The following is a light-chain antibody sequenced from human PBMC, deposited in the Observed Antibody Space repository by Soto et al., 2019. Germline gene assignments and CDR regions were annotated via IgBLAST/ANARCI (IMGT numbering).Light chain of an antibody. CDR1: SSNIGAGYD. CDR2: GNS. CDR3: QSYDSSLVYV. J-gene: IGLJ1*01. Sequence: QSVLTQPPSVSGAPGHRVTISCTGSSSNIGAGYDVHWYQQLPGTAPKLLIYGNSNRPSGVPDRFSGSKSGTSASLAITGLQAEDEADYYCQSYDSSLVYVFGTGTKVTVL. V-gene: IGLV1-40*01.